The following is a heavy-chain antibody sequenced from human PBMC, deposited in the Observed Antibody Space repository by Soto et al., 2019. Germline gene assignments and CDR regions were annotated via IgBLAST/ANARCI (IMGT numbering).Heavy chain of an antibody. CDR1: GGSISSYY. CDR2: IYYSGST. Sequence: PSETLSLTCTASGGSISSYYWSRIRQPPGKGLEWIGYIYYSGSTNYNPSLKSRVTISVDTSKNQFSLKLSSVTAADTAVYYCARRLRWGSGMDVWGQGTTVTVSS. D-gene: IGHD4-17*01. V-gene: IGHV4-59*01. J-gene: IGHJ6*02. CDR3: ARRLRWGSGMDV.